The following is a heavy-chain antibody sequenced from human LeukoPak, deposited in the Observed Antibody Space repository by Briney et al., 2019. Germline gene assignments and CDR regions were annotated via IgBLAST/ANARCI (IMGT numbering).Heavy chain of an antibody. CDR3: ARDRDDFWSGSDAFDI. Sequence: PGGSLRLSCAGSGFPFSSYPISWVRQPPGKGLEWVSAITASGDSTYSADSVKGRFTISRDNAKNSLYLQMNSLRAEDTAVYYCARDRDDFWSGSDAFDIWGQGTMVTVSS. V-gene: IGHV3-23*01. D-gene: IGHD3-3*01. CDR1: GFPFSSYP. CDR2: ITASGDST. J-gene: IGHJ3*02.